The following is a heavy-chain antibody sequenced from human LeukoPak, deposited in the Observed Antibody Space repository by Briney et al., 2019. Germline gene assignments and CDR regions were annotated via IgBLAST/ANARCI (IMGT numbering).Heavy chain of an antibody. D-gene: IGHD3-22*01. CDR1: GGSISSYY. CDR2: IYYSGST. J-gene: IGHJ4*02. Sequence: KPSETLSLTCTVSGGSISSYYWSWIRQPPGKGLEWIGYIYYSGSTNYNPSLKSRVTISVDTSKNQFSLKLSSVTAADTAVYYCASGYDSSGYQFDYWGQGTLVTVSS. CDR3: ASGYDSSGYQFDY. V-gene: IGHV4-59*01.